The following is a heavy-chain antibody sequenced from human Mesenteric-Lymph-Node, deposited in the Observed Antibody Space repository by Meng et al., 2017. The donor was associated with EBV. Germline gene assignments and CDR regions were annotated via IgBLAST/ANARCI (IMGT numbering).Heavy chain of an antibody. CDR3: TRHYLVIAGQVDK. Sequence: QLQLQESGPGLVKPSGTLSLTCTVSGGSIISSTYYWGWVRQPPGKGREWIGSFYYTGSIYYNPSLKSRVTISVDTSTNKLSLRLSSVTAADTAVYYCTRHYLVIAGQVDKWGQGTLGTVS. V-gene: IGHV4-39*01. D-gene: IGHD2/OR15-2a*01. J-gene: IGHJ4*02. CDR2: FYYTGSI. CDR1: GGSIISSTYY.